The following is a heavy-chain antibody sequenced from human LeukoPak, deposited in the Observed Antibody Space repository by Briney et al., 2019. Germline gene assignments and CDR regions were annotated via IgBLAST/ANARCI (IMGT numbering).Heavy chain of an antibody. V-gene: IGHV1-24*01. Sequence: GASVKVSCKVSGYTLTELSMHWVRQAPGKGLEWMGGFDPEDGETIYAQKFQGRVTMTGNTSIDTAYMELSSLRSEDTAVYYCATVPYSGSYREWGQGTLVTASS. CDR1: GYTLTELS. D-gene: IGHD1-26*01. J-gene: IGHJ4*02. CDR2: FDPEDGET. CDR3: ATVPYSGSYRE.